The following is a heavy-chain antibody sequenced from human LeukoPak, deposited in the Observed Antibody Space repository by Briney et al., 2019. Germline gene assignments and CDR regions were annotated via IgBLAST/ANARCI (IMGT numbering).Heavy chain of an antibody. J-gene: IGHJ3*02. D-gene: IGHD3-22*01. Sequence: SETLSLTCAVYGGSFSGYYWSWIRQPPGKGLERIGEINHSGSTNYNPSLKSRVTISVDTSKNQFSLKLSSVTAADTAVYYCASGSGYYYFRAFDIWGQGTMVTVSS. V-gene: IGHV4-34*01. CDR1: GGSFSGYY. CDR2: INHSGST. CDR3: ASGSGYYYFRAFDI.